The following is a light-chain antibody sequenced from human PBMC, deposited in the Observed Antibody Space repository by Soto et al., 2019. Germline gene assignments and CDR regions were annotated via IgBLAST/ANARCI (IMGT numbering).Light chain of an antibody. CDR1: SSNIGSNT. CDR3: AACDDSLNGPDVV. J-gene: IGLJ2*01. CDR2: SNN. V-gene: IGLV1-44*01. Sequence: QSVLTQPPSASGTPGQRVTISCSGSSSNIGSNTVNWYQQLPGTAPKLLIYSNNQRPSGVPDRFSGSKSGNSASLAISGLQSEDEADYYCAACDDSLNGPDVVFGGGTKVTVL.